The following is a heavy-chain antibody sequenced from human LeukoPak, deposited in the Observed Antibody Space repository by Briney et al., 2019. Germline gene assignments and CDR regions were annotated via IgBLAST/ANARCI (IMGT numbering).Heavy chain of an antibody. Sequence: PSETLSLTCTVSGGSISSYYWSWIRQPPGKGLEWIGYIYYSGSTNYNPSLKSRVIISVDTSKNQFSLKLSSVTAADTAVYYCASGMITFGGVIVPPNCWGQGTLVTVSS. CDR3: ASGMITFGGVIVPPNC. CDR1: GGSISSYY. CDR2: IYYSGST. D-gene: IGHD3-16*02. J-gene: IGHJ4*02. V-gene: IGHV4-59*01.